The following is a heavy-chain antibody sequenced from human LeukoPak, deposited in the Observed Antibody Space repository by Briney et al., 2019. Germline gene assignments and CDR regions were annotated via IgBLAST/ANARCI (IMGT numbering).Heavy chain of an antibody. Sequence: GASVNVSCKASGYTFASYDMNWVRQATGQGLEWMGCMNPHSGKTGSAQKFQGRVTITRNNSKSTVYLELSSLRAEDTAVYYCARGLKVSLPKNYYSYYYMDVWGKGTTVTVSS. D-gene: IGHD2-8*01. CDR2: MNPHSGKT. CDR3: ARGLKVSLPKNYYSYYYMDV. V-gene: IGHV1-8*01. J-gene: IGHJ6*03. CDR1: GYTFASYD.